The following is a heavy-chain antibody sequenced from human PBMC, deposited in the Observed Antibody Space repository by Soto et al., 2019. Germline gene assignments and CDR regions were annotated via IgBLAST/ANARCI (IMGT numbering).Heavy chain of an antibody. Sequence: GEPMKISCKGSGYSFTSYWIGWVRQMPGKGLEWMGIIYPGDSDTRYSPSFQGQVTISADKSISTAYLQWSSLKASDTAMYYCARRGYCSSTSCPGGMDVWGQGTTVTVSS. D-gene: IGHD2-2*01. V-gene: IGHV5-51*01. J-gene: IGHJ6*02. CDR1: GYSFTSYW. CDR2: IYPGDSDT. CDR3: ARRGYCSSTSCPGGMDV.